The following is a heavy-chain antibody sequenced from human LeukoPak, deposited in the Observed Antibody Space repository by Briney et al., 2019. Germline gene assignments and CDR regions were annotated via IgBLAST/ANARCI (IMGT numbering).Heavy chain of an antibody. CDR3: AKGPGGGMYYFDY. V-gene: IGHV3-23*01. D-gene: IGHD3-16*01. Sequence: GGSLRLSCVASGLIFSSYAMNWVRQAPGKGLEWVSVISGGGDGTYYADSVKGRLTISRDNSKNTLYLQMSNLRADDTAVYYCAKGPGGGMYYFDYWGHGTLVTVSS. J-gene: IGHJ4*01. CDR1: GLIFSSYA. CDR2: ISGGGDGT.